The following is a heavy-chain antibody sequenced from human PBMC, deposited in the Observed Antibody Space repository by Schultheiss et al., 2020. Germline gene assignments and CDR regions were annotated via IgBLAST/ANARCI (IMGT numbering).Heavy chain of an antibody. CDR1: GVSFSDFA. CDR3: ARAGVGTYGMDV. Sequence: GGSLRLSCADTGVSFSDFAMSWVRQAPGKGLEWVSSISSGTNYIYHADSVKGRFTISRDNAKNSLYLQMNSLRAEDTAVYYCARAGVGTYGMDVWGQGTTVTVSS. V-gene: IGHV3-21*01. CDR2: ISSGTNYI. J-gene: IGHJ6*02. D-gene: IGHD2-21*02.